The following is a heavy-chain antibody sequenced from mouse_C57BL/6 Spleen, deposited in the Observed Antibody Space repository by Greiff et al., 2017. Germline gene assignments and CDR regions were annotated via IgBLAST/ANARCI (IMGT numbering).Heavy chain of an antibody. CDR2: INPYNGGT. Sequence: VQLQQSGPVLVKPGASVKMSCKASGYTFTDYYMNWVKQSHGKSLEWIGVINPYNGGTSYNQKFKGKATLTVDKSSSTAYMELNSLTSEDSAVYYCARPYDYDAMDYWGQGTSVTVSS. D-gene: IGHD6-5*01. CDR1: GYTFTDYY. J-gene: IGHJ4*01. CDR3: ARPYDYDAMDY. V-gene: IGHV1-19*01.